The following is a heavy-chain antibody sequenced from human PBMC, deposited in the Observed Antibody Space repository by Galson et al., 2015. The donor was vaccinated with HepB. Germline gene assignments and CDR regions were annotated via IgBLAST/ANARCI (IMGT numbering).Heavy chain of an antibody. CDR2: ISAYNGNT. D-gene: IGHD3-9*01. V-gene: IGHV1-18*04. J-gene: IGHJ4*02. CDR1: GYTFTSYG. Sequence: SVKVSCKASGYTFTSYGISWVRQAPGQGLEWMGWISAYNGNTNYAQKLQGRVTMTTDTSTSTAYMELRSLRSDDTAVYYCARDAPSLRYFDWLASLGDYWGQGTLVTVSS. CDR3: ARDAPSLRYFDWLASLGDY.